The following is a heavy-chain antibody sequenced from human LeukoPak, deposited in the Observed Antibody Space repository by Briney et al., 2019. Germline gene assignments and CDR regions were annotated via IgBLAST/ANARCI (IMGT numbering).Heavy chain of an antibody. CDR2: LNLDGSDK. J-gene: IGHJ4*02. Sequence: PGGSLRLSCAVSGFIVSSNYMSWVRQAPGKGLGWVASLNLDGSDKYYVDSVKGRFTISRDNAKNSLYLQMDSLRVEDTAVYYCAKGKRYPDYWGQGTLVTVSS. CDR3: AKGKRYPDY. V-gene: IGHV3-7*03. CDR1: GFIVSSNY. D-gene: IGHD1-1*01.